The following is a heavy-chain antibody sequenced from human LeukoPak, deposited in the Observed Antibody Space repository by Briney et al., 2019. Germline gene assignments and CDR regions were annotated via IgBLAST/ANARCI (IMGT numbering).Heavy chain of an antibody. CDR3: AKERGLRSPDAFDI. CDR1: GFTFSSYG. D-gene: IGHD4-17*01. CDR2: ISYDGSNK. Sequence: PGGSLRLSCAASGFTFSSYGMRWVRQAPGKGLEWVAVISYDGSNKYYADSVKGRFTISRDNSKNTLYLQMNSLRAEDTAVYYCAKERGLRSPDAFDIWGQGTMVTVSS. V-gene: IGHV3-30*18. J-gene: IGHJ3*02.